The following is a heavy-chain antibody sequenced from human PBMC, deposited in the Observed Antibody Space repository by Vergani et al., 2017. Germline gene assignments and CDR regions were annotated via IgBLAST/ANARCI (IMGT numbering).Heavy chain of an antibody. CDR1: GFDFSSYI. CDR2: VSTGTKSQ. CDR3: AREYSSTSGRAFDF. V-gene: IGHV3-48*01. Sequence: QLVESGGGWVQPGGSLRLSCVVSGFDFSSYIMNWVRQAPGKGLEWVSFVSTGTKSQSYAESVKGRFTISRDSAKNSLYLQMDSLRAEDTAVSYCAREYSSTSGRAFDFWGQGTKVTVSS. J-gene: IGHJ3*01. D-gene: IGHD2-2*01.